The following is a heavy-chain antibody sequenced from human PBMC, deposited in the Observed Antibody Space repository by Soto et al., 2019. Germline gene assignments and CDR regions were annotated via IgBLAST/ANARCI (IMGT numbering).Heavy chain of an antibody. CDR2: IYYSGST. CDR3: ARARTVAYDLGYYYYMDV. Sequence: SETLSLTCTVSGGSISSGGYYWSWIRQHPGKGLEWIGYIYYSGSTYYNPSLKSRVTISVDTSKNQFSLKLSSVTAADTAVYYCARARTVAYDLGYYYYMDVWGKGTTVTVSS. V-gene: IGHV4-31*03. J-gene: IGHJ6*03. CDR1: GGSISSGGYY. D-gene: IGHD3-3*01.